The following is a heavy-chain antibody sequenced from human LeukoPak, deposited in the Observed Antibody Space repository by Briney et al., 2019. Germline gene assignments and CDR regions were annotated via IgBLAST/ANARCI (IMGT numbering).Heavy chain of an antibody. CDR1: GFTFSSYA. J-gene: IGHJ4*02. D-gene: IGHD3-22*01. CDR2: ISYDGSNK. CDR3: ARWDYYDSSGYLDY. V-gene: IGHV3-30-3*01. Sequence: PGRSLRLSCAASGFTFSSYAMHWVRQAPGKGLEWVAVISYDGSNKYYADSVKGRFTISRDNSKNTLYLQMNSLRAEDTAVYYCARWDYYDSSGYLDYWGQGTLVTVSS.